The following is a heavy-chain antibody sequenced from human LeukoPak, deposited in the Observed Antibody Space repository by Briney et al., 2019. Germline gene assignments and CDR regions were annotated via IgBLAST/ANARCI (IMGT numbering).Heavy chain of an antibody. Sequence: SETLSLTCTVSGGSISSSSYYWGWIRQPPGKGLEWIGSIYYSGSTYYNPSLKSRVTISVDTSKNQFSLKLSSVTAADTAVYYCARTRVGATAFDIWGQGTMVTVSS. D-gene: IGHD1-26*01. CDR3: ARTRVGATAFDI. J-gene: IGHJ3*02. CDR2: IYYSGST. V-gene: IGHV4-39*07. CDR1: GGSISSSSYY.